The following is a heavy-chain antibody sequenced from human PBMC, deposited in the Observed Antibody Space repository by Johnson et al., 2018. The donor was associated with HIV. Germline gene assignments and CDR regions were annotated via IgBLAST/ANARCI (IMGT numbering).Heavy chain of an antibody. D-gene: IGHD3-10*01. CDR3: VKVQDEWFRALGAFDI. Sequence: QVQLVESGGGLVQPGGSLRLSCAASGFAFSSYGMHWVRQAPGTGLEWVAVISYDGSNKYYADSVKGRFTISRDNSKNTLYLQMNTLRAEDTAVYYCVKVQDEWFRALGAFDIWGQGTMVTVSS. J-gene: IGHJ3*02. V-gene: IGHV3-30*18. CDR2: ISYDGSNK. CDR1: GFAFSSYG.